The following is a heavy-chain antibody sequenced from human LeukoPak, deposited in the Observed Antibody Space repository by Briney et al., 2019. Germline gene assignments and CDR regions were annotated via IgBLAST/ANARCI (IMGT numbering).Heavy chain of an antibody. CDR2: IYYSGST. Sequence: SETLSLTCTVSGGSISSGGYYWSWIRQHPGKGLEWIGYIYYSGSTYYNPSLKSRVTISVDTSKNQFSLKLSSVTAADTAVYYCARVVGTAMQGWAFDIWGQGTMVTVSS. J-gene: IGHJ3*02. D-gene: IGHD5-18*01. CDR3: ARVVGTAMQGWAFDI. V-gene: IGHV4-31*03. CDR1: GGSISSGGYY.